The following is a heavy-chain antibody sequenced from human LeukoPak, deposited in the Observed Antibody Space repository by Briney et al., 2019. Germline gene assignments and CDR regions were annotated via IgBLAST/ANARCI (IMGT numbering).Heavy chain of an antibody. CDR2: IYYSGST. V-gene: IGHV4-61*08. Sequence: SETLSLTCTVSGGSISSGGYYWSWIRQHPGKGLEWIGYIYYSGSTNYNPSLKSRVTISVDTSKNQFSLKLSSVTAADTAVYYCAKVYSSGWYEDLCFDPWGQGTLVTVSS. D-gene: IGHD6-19*01. J-gene: IGHJ5*02. CDR3: AKVYSSGWYEDLCFDP. CDR1: GGSISSGGYY.